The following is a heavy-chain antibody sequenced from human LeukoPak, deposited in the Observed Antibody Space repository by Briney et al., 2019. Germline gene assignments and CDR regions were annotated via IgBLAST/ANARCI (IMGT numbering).Heavy chain of an antibody. D-gene: IGHD3-22*01. CDR3: ARLSYDSSGSPSHFGY. CDR1: GGSFSDNC. J-gene: IGHJ4*02. Sequence: SETLSLTCVVYGGSFSDNCWSWIRQPPGKGLEWIGDIDHRGSTNYNPSLKSRLTISLDTSKNQFSLKLSSVTAADTAVYYCARLSYDSSGSPSHFGYWGQGTLVTVSS. CDR2: IDHRGST. V-gene: IGHV4-34*01.